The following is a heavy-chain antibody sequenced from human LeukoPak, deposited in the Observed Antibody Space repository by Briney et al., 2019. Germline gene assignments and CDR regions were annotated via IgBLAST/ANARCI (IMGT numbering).Heavy chain of an antibody. CDR1: GFTISTYT. V-gene: IGHV3-23*01. CDR2: ISRRGGTT. CDR3: VRAGDASWYDS. J-gene: IGHJ5*01. Sequence: GGSLRLSCAASGFTISTYTMGWVRQAPGKGLEWVSDISRRGGTTAYTDSVKGRFTISRDDSKNTLYLQMSSLRAEDTATYYCVRAGDASWYDSWAREPWSPSPQ. D-gene: IGHD3-16*01.